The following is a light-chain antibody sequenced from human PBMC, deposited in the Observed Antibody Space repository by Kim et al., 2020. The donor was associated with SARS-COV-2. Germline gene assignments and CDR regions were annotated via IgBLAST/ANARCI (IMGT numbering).Light chain of an antibody. CDR2: DVS. V-gene: IGLV2-11*01. CDR1: SSEVGGYNY. Sequence: SVTISCTGTSSEVGGYNYVSWYQQHPGKAPKVMIYDVSKRPSGVPDRFSGSKSGNTASLTISGLQAEDEADYYCCSYAGSYTNYVFGTGTKVTVL. J-gene: IGLJ1*01. CDR3: CSYAGSYTNYV.